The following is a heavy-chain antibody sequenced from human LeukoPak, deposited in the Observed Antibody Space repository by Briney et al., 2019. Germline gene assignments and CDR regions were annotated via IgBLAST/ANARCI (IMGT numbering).Heavy chain of an antibody. D-gene: IGHD1-26*01. Sequence: GGSLRLSCSASGFTFSNYGMSWVRQAPGKGLEWVSGISGNDYGTYYADSVKGRFTISRDNSKNTLYLQMNSLRAEDTAVYYCAKGGSSIGMGYFDYWGQGTLVTVSS. V-gene: IGHV3-23*01. CDR2: ISGNDYGT. CDR1: GFTFSNYG. CDR3: AKGGSSIGMGYFDY. J-gene: IGHJ4*02.